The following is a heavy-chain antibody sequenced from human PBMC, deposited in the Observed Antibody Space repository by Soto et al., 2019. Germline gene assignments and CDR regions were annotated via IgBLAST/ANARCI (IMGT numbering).Heavy chain of an antibody. CDR1: GASLSGYY. J-gene: IGHJ4*02. CDR3: ARVDWGSFDY. V-gene: IGHV4-59*01. D-gene: IGHD3-9*01. CDR2: IFYSGST. Sequence: SETLSLTCTVSGASLSGYYWAWIRQPPGKGLEWIGNIFYSGSTDYNPSLKSRVTMSLDTSRSHFSLKIRSVTTADTAVYYCARVDWGSFDYWGQGTLVTVSS.